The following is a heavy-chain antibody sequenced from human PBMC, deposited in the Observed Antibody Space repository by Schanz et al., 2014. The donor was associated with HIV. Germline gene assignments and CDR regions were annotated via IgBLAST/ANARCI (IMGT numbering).Heavy chain of an antibody. CDR3: AGSSTVAVDY. V-gene: IGHV4-39*01. J-gene: IGHJ4*02. Sequence: QLQLQESGPGLVKPSETLSLSCSVSGGSISSDSYYWAWIRQPPGKGLEWIGSIYSGGSTDYNSSLKSRVTISVDTSKNQFSLNLSSVTAGDTAVYYCAGSSTVAVDYWGQGTLVTVSS. CDR1: GGSISSDSYY. D-gene: IGHD6-19*01. CDR2: IYSGGST.